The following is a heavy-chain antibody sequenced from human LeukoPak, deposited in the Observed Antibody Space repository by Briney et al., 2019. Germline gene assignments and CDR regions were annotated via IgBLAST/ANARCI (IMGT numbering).Heavy chain of an antibody. D-gene: IGHD6-19*01. V-gene: IGHV3-48*03. CDR2: ISSSGDFI. CDR3: ARARNSGWNIDY. J-gene: IGHJ4*02. CDR1: GFTFSSYE. Sequence: GSLRLSCVGSGFTFSSYEMNWVRQAPGKGLEWVSYISSSGDFIYYADSVKGRFTISRDNAKNSLYLQMISLRAEDTAVYSCARARNSGWNIDYWGRGTLVTVSS.